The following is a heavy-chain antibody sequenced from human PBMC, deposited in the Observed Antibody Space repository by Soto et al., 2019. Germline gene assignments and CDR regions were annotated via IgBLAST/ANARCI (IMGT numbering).Heavy chain of an antibody. J-gene: IGHJ6*02. V-gene: IGHV1-18*01. CDR2: ISAYNGYT. CDR3: ASGLLRGKGGMDV. D-gene: IGHD3-16*01. CDR1: GYTFSSYG. Sequence: QVQLVQSGAEVKKPGASVMVSCETSGYTFSSYGISWVRQAPGQGPDWMGWISAYNGYTDYAQKFQGRVTVTTDASTSTAYMELRSLRSDDTAVYYCASGLLRGKGGMDVWGQGTTVTVSS.